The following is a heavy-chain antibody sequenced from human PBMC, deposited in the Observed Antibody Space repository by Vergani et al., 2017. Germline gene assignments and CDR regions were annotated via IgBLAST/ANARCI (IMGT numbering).Heavy chain of an antibody. V-gene: IGHV1-69*04. CDR1: GGTFSSYA. Sequence: QVQLVQSGAEVKKPGSSVKVSCKASGGTFSSYAISWVRQAPGQGLEWMGRIIPILGIANYAQKFQGRVTITADKSTSTAYMELSSLRSEDTAVYYCASRESIAARPYYYYGMDVWGQGTTVTVSS. CDR2: IIPILGIA. D-gene: IGHD6-6*01. J-gene: IGHJ6*02. CDR3: ASRESIAARPYYYYGMDV.